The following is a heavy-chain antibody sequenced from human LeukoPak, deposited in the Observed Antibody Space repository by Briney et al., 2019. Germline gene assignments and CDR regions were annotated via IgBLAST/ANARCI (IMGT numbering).Heavy chain of an antibody. Sequence: GGSLRLSCAASGFTFSDYYMSWIRQAPGKGLEWVSYISSSSSYTNYADSVKGRFIISRDNAKNSLYLQMNSLRAEDTAVYYCARAASRTVFDYWGQGTLVTVSS. D-gene: IGHD1-14*01. V-gene: IGHV3-11*06. CDR3: ARAASRTVFDY. J-gene: IGHJ4*02. CDR1: GFTFSDYY. CDR2: ISSSSSYT.